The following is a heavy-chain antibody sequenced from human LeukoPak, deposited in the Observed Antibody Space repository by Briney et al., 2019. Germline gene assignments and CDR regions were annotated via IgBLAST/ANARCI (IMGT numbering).Heavy chain of an antibody. CDR2: IDYTGTT. D-gene: IGHD1-26*01. CDR1: GGSINGYS. V-gene: IGHV4-59*08. CDR3: ARWRVVGSTDNWFDP. J-gene: IGHJ5*02. Sequence: SETLSLTCTVSGGSINGYSWGWIRQPPGKGLEWIGCIDYTGTTNYYPSLKSRVIIAVDTSKNQFSLKLNSVTAADTAVYYCARWRVVGSTDNWFDPWGRGTLVIVSS.